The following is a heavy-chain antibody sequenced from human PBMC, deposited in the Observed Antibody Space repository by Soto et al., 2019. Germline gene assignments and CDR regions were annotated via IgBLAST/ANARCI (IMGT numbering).Heavy chain of an antibody. CDR2: IYYSGST. Sequence: SETLSLTCTVSGGSISSGDYYWSWIRQPPGKGLEWIGYIYYSGSTNYNPSLKSRVTISVDTSKNQFSLKLSSVTAADTAVYYCARLGAYYYDSSGYYLYYYGMDVWGQGTTVTVSS. J-gene: IGHJ6*02. V-gene: IGHV4-61*08. D-gene: IGHD3-22*01. CDR3: ARLGAYYYDSSGYYLYYYGMDV. CDR1: GGSISSGDYY.